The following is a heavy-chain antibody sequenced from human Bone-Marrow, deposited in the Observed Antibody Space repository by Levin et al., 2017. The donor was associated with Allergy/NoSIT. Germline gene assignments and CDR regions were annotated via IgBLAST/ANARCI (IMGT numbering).Heavy chain of an antibody. Sequence: GGSLRLSCAASGFTFSNYALSWVRQAPGKGLDWVSSVSGSTNKTYYADSVRGRFTISRDNSKNTLTLHMNRLRADDTAIYYCAKTKEDIVLVPAAATPYWYFDLWGRGTLVTVSS. D-gene: IGHD2-2*01. CDR2: VSGSTNKT. V-gene: IGHV3-23*01. J-gene: IGHJ2*01. CDR3: AKTKEDIVLVPAAATPYWYFDL. CDR1: GFTFSNYA.